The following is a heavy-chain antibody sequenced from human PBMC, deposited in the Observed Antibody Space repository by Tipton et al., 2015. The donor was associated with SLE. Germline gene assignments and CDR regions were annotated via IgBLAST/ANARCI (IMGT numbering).Heavy chain of an antibody. CDR3: ARLGGNSGYFDL. J-gene: IGHJ2*01. CDR2: IYYSGST. V-gene: IGHV4-59*01. D-gene: IGHD4-23*01. CDR1: GGSFSGYY. Sequence: TLSLTCAVYGGSFSGYYWSWIRQPPGKGLEWIGYIYYSGSTNYNPSLKSRVTISVDTSKNQFSLKLSSVTAADTAVYYCARLGGNSGYFDLWGRGTLVTVSS.